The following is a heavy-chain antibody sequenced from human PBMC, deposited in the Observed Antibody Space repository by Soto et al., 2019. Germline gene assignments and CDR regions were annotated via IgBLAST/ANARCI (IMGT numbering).Heavy chain of an antibody. CDR1: RFTFSSYI. D-gene: IGHD1-7*01. CDR2: ISSSSSYI. V-gene: IGHV3-21*01. J-gene: IGHJ3*02. Sequence: GSLRLSWAASRFTFSSYIVNWVRQAPGKGLEWVSSISSSSSYIYYADSVKGRFTISRDNAKNPLYLQMNSLRAEDTAVYYCASPTTGTTFGLGAFDIWGQGTMVTVSS. CDR3: ASPTTGTTFGLGAFDI.